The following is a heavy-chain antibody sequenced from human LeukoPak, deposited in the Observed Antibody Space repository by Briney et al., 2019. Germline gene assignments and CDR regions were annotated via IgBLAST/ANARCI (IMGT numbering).Heavy chain of an antibody. V-gene: IGHV3-48*03. CDR3: ARDRRIQLWTHFDY. Sequence: GGSLRLSCAASGFTFSSYEMNWVRQAPGKGLEWVSYISSSGSTIYYADSVKGRFTIFRDNAKNSLYLQMNSLRAEDTAVYYCARDRRIQLWTHFDYWGQGTLVTVSS. D-gene: IGHD5-18*01. J-gene: IGHJ4*02. CDR2: ISSSGSTI. CDR1: GFTFSSYE.